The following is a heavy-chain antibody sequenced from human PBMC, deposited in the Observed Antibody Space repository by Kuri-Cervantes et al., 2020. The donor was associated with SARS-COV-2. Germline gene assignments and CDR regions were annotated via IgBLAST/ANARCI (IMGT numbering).Heavy chain of an antibody. V-gene: IGHV3-30*18. CDR3: AKDKWVTTKFVCAFDI. D-gene: IGHD4-17*01. CDR2: ISSDGKNK. Sequence: GGSLRLSCAASGFNFSTTDMHWVRQAPGKGLEWVTFISSDGKNKKCMASGKGRFTISRDNSQNTLHLQMKSLRDEDTAIYYCAKDKWVTTKFVCAFDIWGQGTMVTVSS. J-gene: IGHJ3*02. CDR1: GFNFSTTD.